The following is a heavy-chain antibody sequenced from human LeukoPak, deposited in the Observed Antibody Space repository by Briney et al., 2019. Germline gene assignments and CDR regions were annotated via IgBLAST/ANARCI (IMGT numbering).Heavy chain of an antibody. D-gene: IGHD3-3*01. Sequence: GGSLRLSCAASGFTFSSYAMHWVRQAPGKGLEWVSYISGSSSTKYYADSVKGRFFISRDNAKNSLYLQMNSLRAEDTAVYYCAKDMPLYDDFWSGSYYMDVWGKGTTVTVPS. V-gene: IGHV3-48*01. J-gene: IGHJ6*03. CDR2: ISGSSSTK. CDR1: GFTFSSYA. CDR3: AKDMPLYDDFWSGSYYMDV.